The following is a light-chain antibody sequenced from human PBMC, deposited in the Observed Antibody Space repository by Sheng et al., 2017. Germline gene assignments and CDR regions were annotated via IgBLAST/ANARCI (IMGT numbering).Light chain of an antibody. Sequence: EIVLTQSPATLSLSPGERATLSCRASQSVSSYLAWYQQKPGQAPRLLIYGASTRATGIPARFSGSGSGTEFTLTISSLQPEDFALYYCQQYNNWPMYTFGQGTRLEIK. V-gene: IGKV3-15*01. J-gene: IGKJ2*01. CDR1: QSVSSY. CDR3: QQYNNWPMYT. CDR2: GAS.